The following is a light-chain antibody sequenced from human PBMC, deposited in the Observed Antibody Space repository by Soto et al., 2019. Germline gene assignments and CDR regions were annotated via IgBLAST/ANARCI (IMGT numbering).Light chain of an antibody. CDR3: QHYNGYSRA. CDR2: RAS. V-gene: IGKV1-5*03. J-gene: IGKJ1*01. CDR1: RSISTS. Sequence: DITMTQSPSTLSASVGDRVTFTCRASRSISTSLAWYQQKPGKAPILLIYRASRLQSGAPSRFSGSGSGTEFTLTISSLQPDDFATYYRQHYNGYSRAFGQGTKVE.